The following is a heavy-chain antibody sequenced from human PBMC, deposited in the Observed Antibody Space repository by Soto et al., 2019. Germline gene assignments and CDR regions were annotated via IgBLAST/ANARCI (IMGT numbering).Heavy chain of an antibody. Sequence: QVQLVESGGGVVQPGGSLRLSCAASGFTFSGYAMHWVRQPPGKGLEWVAVTSWDGNNKYYADSVKSRFTISRDNSKNTLYLQMNSLRAEDMAVYYCAKVVVPAAMVNYYYGMDVWGQGTTVTVSS. CDR3: AKVVVPAAMVNYYYGMDV. D-gene: IGHD2-2*01. CDR1: GFTFSGYA. J-gene: IGHJ6*02. V-gene: IGHV3-30*04. CDR2: TSWDGNNK.